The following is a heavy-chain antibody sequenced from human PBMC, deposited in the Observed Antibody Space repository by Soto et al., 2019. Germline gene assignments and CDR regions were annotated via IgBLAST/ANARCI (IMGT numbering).Heavy chain of an antibody. J-gene: IGHJ3*02. CDR3: ATANTPYAFDM. CDR2: INPAGNVQ. V-gene: IGHV3-7*01. Sequence: VQVVESGGGLVQPGESLRLSCTASGLTFSISWMTWVRQAPGEGLEWVSNINPAGNVQHYADSVKERFTISRDNAKNSLFLQMSGLRVEDTAVYYCATANTPYAFDMWGQGTMLTVSS. CDR1: GLTFSISW.